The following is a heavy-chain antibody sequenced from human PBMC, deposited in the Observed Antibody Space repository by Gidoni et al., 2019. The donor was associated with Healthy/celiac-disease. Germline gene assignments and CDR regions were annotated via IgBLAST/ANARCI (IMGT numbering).Heavy chain of an antibody. D-gene: IGHD6-25*01. CDR1: GVTVSSNY. Sequence: EVQLVETGGGLIQPGGSLRLSCEASGVTVSSNYMSWVRQAPGKGLEWVSVIDSGGSTYYADSVKGRFTISRDNSKNTLYLQMNSLRAEDTAVYYCARAQYGYDAFGIWGQGTMVTVSS. CDR2: IDSGGST. V-gene: IGHV3-53*02. CDR3: ARAQYGYDAFGI. J-gene: IGHJ3*02.